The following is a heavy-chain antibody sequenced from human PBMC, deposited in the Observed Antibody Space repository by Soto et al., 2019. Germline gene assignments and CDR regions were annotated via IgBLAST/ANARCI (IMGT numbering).Heavy chain of an antibody. Sequence: QVQLQESGPGLVKPSQTLSLTCTVSGGSISSGGYYWSWIRQHPGKGLEWIGYIYSSGSTYYNPALKSRLTRSVETSKSQFSLRLRSLTAADTAVYYCARVPNHRGWFDPWGQGTLVTVSS. CDR2: IYSSGST. V-gene: IGHV4-31*03. CDR1: GGSISSGGYY. J-gene: IGHJ5*02. CDR3: ARVPNHRGWFDP.